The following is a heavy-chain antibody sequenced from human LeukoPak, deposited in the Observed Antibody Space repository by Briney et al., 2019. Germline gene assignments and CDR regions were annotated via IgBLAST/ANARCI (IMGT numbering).Heavy chain of an antibody. CDR3: AKEPTYYYDSSGYYLDY. CDR1: GFTFSSYG. Sequence: GGSLRLSCAASGFTFSSYGMHWVRQAPGKGLEWVAVIWYDGSNKYYADSVKGRFTISRDNSKNTLCLQMNSLRAEDTAVYYCAKEPTYYYDSSGYYLDYWGQGTLVTVSS. V-gene: IGHV3-33*06. D-gene: IGHD3-22*01. CDR2: IWYDGSNK. J-gene: IGHJ4*02.